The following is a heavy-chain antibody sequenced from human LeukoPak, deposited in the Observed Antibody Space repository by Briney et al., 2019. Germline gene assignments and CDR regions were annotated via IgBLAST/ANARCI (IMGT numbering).Heavy chain of an antibody. Sequence: PSETLSLTCTVSGGSISSYYWSWIRQPAGKGLEWIGRIYTSGSTNYNPSLKSRVTMSVDTSKNQFSLKLSSVTAADTAVYYCARGPPMKPRYCSSTSCYTHLGYYYYYMDVWGKGTTVTVSS. V-gene: IGHV4-4*07. CDR3: ARGPPMKPRYCSSTSCYTHLGYYYYYMDV. CDR1: GGSISSYY. CDR2: IYTSGST. J-gene: IGHJ6*03. D-gene: IGHD2-2*02.